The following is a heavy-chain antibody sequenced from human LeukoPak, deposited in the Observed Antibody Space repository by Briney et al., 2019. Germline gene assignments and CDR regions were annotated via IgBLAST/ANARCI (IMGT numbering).Heavy chain of an antibody. CDR1: GFTFGSYA. V-gene: IGHV3-23*01. Sequence: GVTLRLSCAASGFTFGSYAMSWVLQAPGKGLQWVSAISGGGGGTYYADSEKCRFTISRDNSKTTLYLQMNSLRAEDAAVYYCAKNGFHCTSTSCYSTSYYFDYWGQGTLVTVSS. CDR3: AKNGFHCTSTSCYSTSYYFDY. D-gene: IGHD2-2*01. J-gene: IGHJ4*02. CDR2: ISGGGGGT.